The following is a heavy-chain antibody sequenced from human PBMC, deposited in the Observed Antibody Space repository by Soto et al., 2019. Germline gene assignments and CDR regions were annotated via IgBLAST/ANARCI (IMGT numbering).Heavy chain of an antibody. J-gene: IGHJ3*02. D-gene: IGHD3-22*01. CDR2: IRSYNGNT. V-gene: IGHV1-18*01. CDR3: ARDPPYYYDSRGPRGAFDI. Sequence: ASVKVSCKASGYTFTSHGISWVRQAPGQGLEWMGWIRSYNGNTNYAQKLQGRVTLTTDTSTSTAYMELRSLRSDDTAEYYCARDPPYYYDSRGPRGAFDIWGKGTMVTVSS. CDR1: GYTFTSHG.